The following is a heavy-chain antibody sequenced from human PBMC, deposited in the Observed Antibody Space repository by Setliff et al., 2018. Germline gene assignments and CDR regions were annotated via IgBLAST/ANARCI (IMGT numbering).Heavy chain of an antibody. D-gene: IGHD7-27*01. CDR2: INPSGGST. V-gene: IGHV1-46*01. CDR1: GYTFTSYY. CDR3: ARERTTNWEGYYFDY. Sequence: ASVKVSCKASGYTFTSYYMHWVRQAPGQGLEWMGIINPSGGSTSYAQKFQDRVTMTIDTSTSTAYMELSSLRSEDTAVYYCARERTTNWEGYYFDYWGQGTLVTVSS. J-gene: IGHJ4*02.